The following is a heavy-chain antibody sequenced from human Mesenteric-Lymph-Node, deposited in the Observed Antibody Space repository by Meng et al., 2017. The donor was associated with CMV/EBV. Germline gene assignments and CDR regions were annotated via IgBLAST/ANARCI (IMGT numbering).Heavy chain of an antibody. CDR3: ARYQTYYDFWTEGTKEKSDAFDV. Sequence: SVKVSCKASGGTFSSYAISWVRQAPGQGLEWMGGIIPIFGTANYAQKFQGRVTLTRDTSTSTAYMELRSLTSDDTAVYYCARYQTYYDFWTEGTKEKSDAFDVWGQGTMVTVSS. CDR2: IIPIFGTA. V-gene: IGHV1-69*05. J-gene: IGHJ3*01. CDR1: GGTFSSYA. D-gene: IGHD3/OR15-3a*01.